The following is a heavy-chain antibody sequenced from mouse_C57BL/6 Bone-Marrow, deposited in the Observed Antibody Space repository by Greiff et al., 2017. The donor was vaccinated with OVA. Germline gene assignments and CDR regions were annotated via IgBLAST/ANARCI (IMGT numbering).Heavy chain of an antibody. Sequence: VKLQESGPELVKPGASVKISCKASGYAFSSSWMNWVKQRPGKGLEWIGRIYPGDGDTTYNGKFKGKATLTADKYSSTAYIQLSSLTSEDSAVYFGARTTGDIDYWGQGTTLTVSS. J-gene: IGHJ2*01. CDR2: IYPGDGDT. CDR3: ARTTGDIDY. D-gene: IGHD3-2*01. CDR1: GYAFSSSW. V-gene: IGHV1-82*01.